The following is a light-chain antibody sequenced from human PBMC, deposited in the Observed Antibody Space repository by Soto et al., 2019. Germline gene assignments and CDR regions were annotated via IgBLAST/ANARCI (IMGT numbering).Light chain of an antibody. CDR2: GAS. V-gene: IGKV3-20*01. Sequence: EIVLTQSPGTLSLSPGERATLSCRASQSVSTNYLAWYQRKPGQAPRLLIYGASSRATDIPNRFSGSGSGTDFTLTITRLKAEYFAVCYCQQYGSSPPTFGQGTKVEIK. J-gene: IGKJ1*01. CDR3: QQYGSSPPT. CDR1: QSVSTNY.